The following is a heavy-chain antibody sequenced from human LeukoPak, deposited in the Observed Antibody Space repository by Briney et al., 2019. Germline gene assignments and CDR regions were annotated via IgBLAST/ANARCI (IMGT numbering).Heavy chain of an antibody. V-gene: IGHV4-4*07. Sequence: SETLSLTCTVSGGSITSSYWSWLRQSAGKGLEWIGRIYSSGTTNYNPSLKSRVTMSLDTSKNQFPLRLSSMTAADTAVYYCARGAYSFDYWGQGTLVTASS. CDR1: GGSITSSY. CDR3: ARGAYSFDY. CDR2: IYSSGTT. J-gene: IGHJ4*02.